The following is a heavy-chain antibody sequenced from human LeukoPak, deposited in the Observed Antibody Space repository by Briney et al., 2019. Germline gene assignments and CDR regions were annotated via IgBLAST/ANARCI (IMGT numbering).Heavy chain of an antibody. CDR2: ISGSGGST. Sequence: GGSLRLSCAASGFTFSSYAMSWVRQAPGKGLEWVSAISGSGGSTYYADSVKGRFTISRDNSKNTLYLQMNSLRAEDTAVYYCARDSAAGHAFDVWGQGTMVTVSS. CDR3: ARDSAAGHAFDV. V-gene: IGHV3-23*01. CDR1: GFTFSSYA. D-gene: IGHD6-13*01. J-gene: IGHJ3*01.